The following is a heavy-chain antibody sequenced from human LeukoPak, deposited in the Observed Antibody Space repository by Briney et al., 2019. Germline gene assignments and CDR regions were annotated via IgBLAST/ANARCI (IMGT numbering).Heavy chain of an antibody. CDR3: AREGYLHGYTVGQDY. CDR2: INNYGSTP. J-gene: IGHJ4*02. D-gene: IGHD5-18*01. Sequence: PGGSLRLSCAASGFTFSNYWMHWVREAPGERLVWVSRINNYGSTPDYAASVKGRFPISRENAKNTVYLQMNSLRAEDSGFYSCAREGYLHGYTVGQDYWGQGTLVTVSS. CDR1: GFTFSNYW. V-gene: IGHV3-74*01.